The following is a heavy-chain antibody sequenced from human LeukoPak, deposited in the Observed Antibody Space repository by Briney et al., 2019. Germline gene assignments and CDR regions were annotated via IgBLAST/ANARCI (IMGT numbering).Heavy chain of an antibody. Sequence: SETLSLTCTVSGGSISSYYWSWIRRPPGKGLEWIGYIYYSGSTNYNPSLKSRVTISVDTSKNQFSLKLSSVTAADTAVYYCARDAVTGYYPVYYYYGMDVWGKGTTVTVSS. CDR3: ARDAVTGYYPVYYYYGMDV. CDR2: IYYSGST. J-gene: IGHJ6*04. CDR1: GGSISSYY. V-gene: IGHV4-59*01. D-gene: IGHD3-9*01.